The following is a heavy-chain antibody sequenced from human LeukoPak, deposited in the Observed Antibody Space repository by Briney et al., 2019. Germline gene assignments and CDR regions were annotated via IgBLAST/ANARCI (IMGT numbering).Heavy chain of an antibody. V-gene: IGHV4-31*03. CDR3: ARVGGFSNWYFDL. Sequence: TSETLSLTCTVSGGSISSGGYYWSWIRQHPGKGLEWIGYIYYSGSTYYNPSLKSRVTISVDTSKNQFSLKLSSVTAADTAVYYCARVGGFSNWYFDLWGRGTLVTVSS. J-gene: IGHJ2*01. CDR1: GGSISSGGYY. CDR2: IYYSGST. D-gene: IGHD3-10*01.